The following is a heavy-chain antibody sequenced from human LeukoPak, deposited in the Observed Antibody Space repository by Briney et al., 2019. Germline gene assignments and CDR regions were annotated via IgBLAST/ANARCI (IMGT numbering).Heavy chain of an antibody. J-gene: IGHJ3*02. CDR2: IYYSGST. V-gene: IGHV4-39*01. D-gene: IGHD2-2*01. CDR3: LGYCSSTSCSRNAFDI. CDR1: GGSISSSSYY. Sequence: SETLSFTCTVSGGSISSSSYYWGWIRQPPGKGLEWIGSIYYSGSTYYNPSLKSRVTISVDTSKNQFSLKLSSVTAADTAVYYCLGYCSSTSCSRNAFDIWGQGTMVTVSS.